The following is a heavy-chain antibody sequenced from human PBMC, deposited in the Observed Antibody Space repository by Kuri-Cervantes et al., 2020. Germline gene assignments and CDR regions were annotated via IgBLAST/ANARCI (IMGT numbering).Heavy chain of an antibody. V-gene: IGHV3-48*02. CDR3: AKYCRYSSSWYAAHNYWYFDL. J-gene: IGHJ2*01. D-gene: IGHD6-13*01. Sequence: GGSLRLSCAASGFTFSSYSMNWVRQAPGKGLGWVSYISSSSSTIYYADSVKGRFTISRDNAKNSLYLQMNSLRDEDTAVYYCAKYCRYSSSWYAAHNYWYFDLWGRGTLVTVSS. CDR2: ISSSSSTI. CDR1: GFTFSSYS.